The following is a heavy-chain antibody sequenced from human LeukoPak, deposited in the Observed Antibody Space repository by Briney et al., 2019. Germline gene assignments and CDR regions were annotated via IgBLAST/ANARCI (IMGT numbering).Heavy chain of an antibody. J-gene: IGHJ3*02. CDR3: TRDRIVVVAALVANDAFDI. D-gene: IGHD2-15*01. CDR2: IISKADGGTQ. V-gene: IGHV3-49*04. CDR1: GFTFGDYA. Sequence: GGSLRLSRTASGFTFGDYAMRWVRQAPGEGLEWVGFIISKADGGTQEYAPAVKRRFTSSSDNSKSIAYLQMNSLKTEDTAVYYCTRDRIVVVAALVANDAFDIWGQGTMVTVSS.